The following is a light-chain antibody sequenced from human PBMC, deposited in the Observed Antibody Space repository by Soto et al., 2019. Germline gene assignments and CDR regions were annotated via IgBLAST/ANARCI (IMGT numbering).Light chain of an antibody. CDR1: QSVFSS. V-gene: IGKV3-15*01. CDR2: GAA. CDR3: QQYHNWPA. Sequence: IVMTQSPATLSVSPGERATLSCRASQSVFSSLAWYQQKPGQAPRLLIYGAATRATGIPARFSGSGSGTEFTLTISSLQSEDFAVYYCQQYHNWPAFGQGTKVDI. J-gene: IGKJ1*01.